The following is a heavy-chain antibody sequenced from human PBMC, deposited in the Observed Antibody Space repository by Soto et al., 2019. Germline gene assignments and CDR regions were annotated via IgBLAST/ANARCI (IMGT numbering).Heavy chain of an antibody. CDR1: GFTFSSYW. CDR2: IKSDGSGT. CDR3: ARGDGDRYDGNGYLGRH. J-gene: IGHJ4*02. D-gene: IGHD3-22*01. V-gene: IGHV3-74*01. Sequence: EVQLVESGGGLVQPGESLTLSCAASGFTFSSYWMHWVRQAPGKGLVWVSRIKSDGSGTYYADSVKGRLTISRDNAKNTLYLQMKSLKVGVTVVYLCARGDGDRYDGNGYLGRHGGQGTLVTFSS.